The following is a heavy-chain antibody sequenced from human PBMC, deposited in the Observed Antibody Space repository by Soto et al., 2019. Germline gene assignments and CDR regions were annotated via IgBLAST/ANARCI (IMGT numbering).Heavy chain of an antibody. D-gene: IGHD2-15*01. V-gene: IGHV1-18*01. CDR1: GYTFTSYG. CDR2: ISAYNGNT. CDR3: ARGPYCSGGSCNLYYFDY. Sequence: ASVKVSCKASGYTFTSYGIIWVRQAPGQGLEWMGWISAYNGNTNYAQKLQGRVTMTTDTSTSTAYMELRSLRSDDTAVYYCARGPYCSGGSCNLYYFDYWGQGTLVTVSS. J-gene: IGHJ4*02.